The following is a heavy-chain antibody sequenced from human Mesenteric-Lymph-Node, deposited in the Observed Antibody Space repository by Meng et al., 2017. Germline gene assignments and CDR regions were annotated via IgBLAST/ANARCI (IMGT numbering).Heavy chain of an antibody. J-gene: IGHJ4*02. CDR3: ATDGVASAGTIAY. Sequence: GESLKISCAASEFTFSNAWMSWVRQAPGRGMEWVGSTKSKNDGGTTDYAAPVKGRFTISREDSKNTLYLQMNSLKTEDTAVYYCATDGVASAGTIAYWGQGKLVNVSS. D-gene: IGHD6-13*01. CDR2: TKSKNDGGTT. V-gene: IGHV3-15*01. CDR1: EFTFSNAW.